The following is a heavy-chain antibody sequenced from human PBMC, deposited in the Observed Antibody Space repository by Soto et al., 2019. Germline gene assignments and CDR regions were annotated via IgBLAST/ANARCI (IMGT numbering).Heavy chain of an antibody. CDR1: GFTFSSYA. Sequence: GGSLRLSCAASGFTFSSYAMSWVRQAPGKGLEWVAVIWYDGSKEYYGDSVKGRFTISRDDSKNTLYLQMNTVRAEDTAIYYCARDDSSWPNFRIGLSGQATLVTVSS. J-gene: IGHJ5*02. CDR2: IWYDGSKE. CDR3: ARDDSSWPNFRIGL. D-gene: IGHD6-13*01. V-gene: IGHV3-33*08.